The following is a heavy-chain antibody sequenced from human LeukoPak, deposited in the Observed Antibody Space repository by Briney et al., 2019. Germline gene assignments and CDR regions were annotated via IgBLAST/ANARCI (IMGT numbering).Heavy chain of an antibody. CDR2: INHSGST. D-gene: IGHD6-13*01. J-gene: IGHJ4*02. Sequence: PSETLSLTCAVYGGSFSGYYWSWIRQPPGKGLEWIGEINHSGSTDYNPSLKSRVTISVDTSKNQFSLKLSSVTAADTAVYYCARGLIGSAAGFDYWGQGTLVTVSS. CDR3: ARGLIGSAAGFDY. V-gene: IGHV4-34*01. CDR1: GGSFSGYY.